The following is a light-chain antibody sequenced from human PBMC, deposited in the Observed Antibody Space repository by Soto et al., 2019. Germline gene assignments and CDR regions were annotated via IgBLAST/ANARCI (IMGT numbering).Light chain of an antibody. J-gene: IGKJ2*01. CDR1: QSISSTY. Sequence: EIVLTQSPGTLSLSPGERATLSCRASQSISSTYSAWYQQKPDQAPRLLIYGAYSRATGIPDRFSGSGSGTDLTLTISRLEPEDFAVYYCQQYGSSPLYTFGQGTKLEIK. V-gene: IGKV3-20*01. CDR3: QQYGSSPLYT. CDR2: GAY.